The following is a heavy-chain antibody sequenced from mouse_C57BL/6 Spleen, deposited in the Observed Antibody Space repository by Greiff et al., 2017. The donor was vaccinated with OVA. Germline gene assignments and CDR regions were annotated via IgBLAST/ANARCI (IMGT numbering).Heavy chain of an antibody. CDR2: IVPSDSYT. V-gene: IGHV1-69*01. Sequence: QVQLQQPGAELVMPGASVKLSCKASGYTFTSYWMHWVKQRPGQGLEWIGEIVPSDSYTNYNQKFKGKSTLTVDKSSSTAYMQLSSLTSEDSAVYYCARSGDYYGSTRDYWGQGTTLTVSS. CDR1: GYTFTSYW. CDR3: ARSGDYYGSTRDY. D-gene: IGHD1-1*01. J-gene: IGHJ2*01.